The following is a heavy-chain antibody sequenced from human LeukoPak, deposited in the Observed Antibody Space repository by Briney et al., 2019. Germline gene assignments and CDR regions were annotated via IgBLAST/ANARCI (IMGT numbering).Heavy chain of an antibody. Sequence: ASLRLSCAASGFTFSSYAMSWVRQAPGKGLEWVSAISGSGGSTYYADSVKGRFTISRDNSKNTLYLQMNSLRAEDTAVYYCAKEGGPYYYGSGSYSAYDYWGQGTLVTVSS. CDR1: GFTFSSYA. CDR2: ISGSGGST. V-gene: IGHV3-23*01. D-gene: IGHD3-10*01. J-gene: IGHJ4*02. CDR3: AKEGGPYYYGSGSYSAYDY.